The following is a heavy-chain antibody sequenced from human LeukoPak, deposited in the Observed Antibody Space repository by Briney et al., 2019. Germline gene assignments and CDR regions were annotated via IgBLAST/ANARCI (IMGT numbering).Heavy chain of an antibody. J-gene: IGHJ3*02. D-gene: IGHD5-24*01. CDR3: VKSAGKDGYRDVFDI. V-gene: IGHV3-23*01. CDR2: ITKSGDQT. CDR1: GITFSNSA. Sequence: AGGSLRLSCVPSGITFSNSALSWVRQAPGKGLEWVATITKSGDQTYYADSVRGLFTISRDISKSTLYLQMNSLRAEDTAVYHCVKSAGKDGYRDVFDIWGQGTVVSVSS.